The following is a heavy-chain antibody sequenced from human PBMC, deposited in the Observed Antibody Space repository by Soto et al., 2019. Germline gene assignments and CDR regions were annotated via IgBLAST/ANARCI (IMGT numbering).Heavy chain of an antibody. CDR2: IIPILGIA. V-gene: IGHV1-69*02. Sequence: ASVKVSCKASGGTFSSYTISWVRQAPGQGLEWMGRIIPILGIANYAQKFQGRVTITADKSTSTAYMELSSLRSEDTAVYYCARGYSSSWYAFDIWGQGTMVTVSS. J-gene: IGHJ3*02. CDR3: ARGYSSSWYAFDI. D-gene: IGHD6-13*01. CDR1: GGTFSSYT.